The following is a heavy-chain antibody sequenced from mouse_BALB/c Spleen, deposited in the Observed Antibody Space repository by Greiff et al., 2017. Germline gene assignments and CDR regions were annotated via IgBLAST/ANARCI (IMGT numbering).Heavy chain of an antibody. Sequence: EVKLMESGGGLVKPGGSLKLSCAASGFTFSSYAMSWVRQSPEKRLEWVAEISSGGSYTYYPDTVTGRFTISRDNAKNTLYLEMSSLRSEDTAMYYCARVDGYSPFDYWGQGTTLTVSS. D-gene: IGHD2-3*01. CDR2: ISSGGSYT. J-gene: IGHJ2*01. V-gene: IGHV5-9-4*01. CDR3: ARVDGYSPFDY. CDR1: GFTFSSYA.